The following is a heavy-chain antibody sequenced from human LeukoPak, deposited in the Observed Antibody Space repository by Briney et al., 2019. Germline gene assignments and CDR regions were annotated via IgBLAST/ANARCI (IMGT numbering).Heavy chain of an antibody. J-gene: IGHJ4*02. D-gene: IGHD4-17*01. CDR2: INHSGST. CDR3: ARHGDYGETGH. Sequence: PSETLSLTCAVYGGSFSGYYWSWIRQPPGKGLEWIGEINHSGSTNYNPSLKSRVAISLDTSKNQFSLKLSSVTAADTAVYYCARHGDYGETGHWGQGTLVTVSS. V-gene: IGHV4-34*01. CDR1: GGSFSGYY.